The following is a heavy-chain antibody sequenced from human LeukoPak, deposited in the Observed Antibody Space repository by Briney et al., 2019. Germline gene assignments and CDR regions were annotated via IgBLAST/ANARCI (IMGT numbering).Heavy chain of an antibody. CDR2: VYSDGKT. D-gene: IGHD1-26*01. V-gene: IGHV3-53*01. Sequence: GGSLRLSCAASGFTVSTNYMSWARQAPGKGLEWISVVYSDGKTCYADAVKGRFTISKDSSRNTLYLQMNSLRAEDTAVYYCEGWERPFDYWGQGTLVTVSS. CDR3: EGWERPFDY. CDR1: GFTVSTNY. J-gene: IGHJ4*02.